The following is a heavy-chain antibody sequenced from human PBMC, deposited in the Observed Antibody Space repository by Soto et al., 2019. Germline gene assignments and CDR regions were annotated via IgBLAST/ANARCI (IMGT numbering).Heavy chain of an antibody. CDR2: INHSGST. D-gene: IGHD1-20*01. J-gene: IGHJ3*02. Sequence: PSETLSLTCAVYGGSFSGYYWSWIRQPPGKGLEWIGEINHSGSTNYNPSLKSRVTISVDTSKNQFSLKLSSVTAADTAVYYCASQSITGTGAAADAFDIWGPGTMVTVS. CDR3: ASQSITGTGAAADAFDI. V-gene: IGHV4-34*01. CDR1: GGSFSGYY.